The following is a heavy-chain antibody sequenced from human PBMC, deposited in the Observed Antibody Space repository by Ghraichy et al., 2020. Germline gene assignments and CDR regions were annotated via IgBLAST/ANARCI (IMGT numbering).Heavy chain of an antibody. V-gene: IGHV4-34*01. Sequence: SETLSLTCAVYGGSFSGYYWSWIRQPPGKGLEWIGEINHSGSTNYNPSLKSRVTISVDTSKNQFSLKLSSVTAADTAVYYCARKSGRAVASGTVAYWGQGTLVTVSS. CDR3: ARKSGRAVASGTVAY. CDR1: GGSFSGYY. CDR2: INHSGST. J-gene: IGHJ4*02. D-gene: IGHD6-19*01.